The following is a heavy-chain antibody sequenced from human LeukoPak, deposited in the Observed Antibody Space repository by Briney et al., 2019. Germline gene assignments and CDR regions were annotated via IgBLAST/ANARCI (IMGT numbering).Heavy chain of an antibody. V-gene: IGHV3-64*01. Sequence: GGSLRLSCAASGFTFSSYAMHWVRQAPGKGLEYVSAISSNGGSTYYANSVKGRFTISRDNSKNTLYLQMGSLSAEDMAVYYCARDALVATAYYYYYYMDVWGKGTTVTVSS. CDR3: ARDALVATAYYYYYYMDV. D-gene: IGHD5-12*01. CDR1: GFTFSSYA. J-gene: IGHJ6*03. CDR2: ISSNGGST.